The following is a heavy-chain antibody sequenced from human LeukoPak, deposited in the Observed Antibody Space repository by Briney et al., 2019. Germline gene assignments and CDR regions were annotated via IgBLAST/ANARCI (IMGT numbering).Heavy chain of an antibody. CDR1: GFTFGDYA. Sequence: PGGSLRLSCTASGFTFGDYAMTWVRQAPGKGLEWVSFIRSKSYGGTTEYAASVKGRFTISRDDSKSVAYLQMDSLKTEDTAVYYCTRATRITIFGVKYYFDYWGQGTLVTVSS. CDR3: TRATRITIFGVKYYFDY. CDR2: IRSKSYGGTT. V-gene: IGHV3-49*04. D-gene: IGHD3-3*01. J-gene: IGHJ4*02.